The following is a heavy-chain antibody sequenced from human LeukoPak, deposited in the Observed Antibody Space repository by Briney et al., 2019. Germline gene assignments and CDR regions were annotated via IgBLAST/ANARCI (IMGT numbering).Heavy chain of an antibody. V-gene: IGHV3-64*01. J-gene: IGHJ4*02. CDR1: GFTFSSYA. CDR3: ARGLYYYDSSGYPH. Sequence: GGSLRLSCAASGFTFSSYAMHWVRQAPGEGLEYVSAVSSSGGTTYYANSVKGRFTISRDNSKNTLYLQLGSLRAEDMAVYYCARGLYYYDSSGYPHWGQGILVTVSS. D-gene: IGHD3-22*01. CDR2: VSSSGGTT.